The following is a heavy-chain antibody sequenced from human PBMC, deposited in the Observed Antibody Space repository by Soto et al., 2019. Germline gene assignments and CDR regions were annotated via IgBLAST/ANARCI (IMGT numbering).Heavy chain of an antibody. J-gene: IGHJ3*02. D-gene: IGHD2-21*02. CDR3: ARLGCGGDCHDAFDI. CDR1: GYTFTGYY. CDR2: INPNSGGT. V-gene: IGHV1-2*04. Sequence: QVQLVQSGAEVKKPGASVKVSCKASGYTFTGYYMHWVRQAPGQGLEWMGWINPNSGGTNYAQKFQGWVTMTRDTSISTAYMELSRLRSDDTAVYYCARLGCGGDCHDAFDIWGQGTMVTVSS.